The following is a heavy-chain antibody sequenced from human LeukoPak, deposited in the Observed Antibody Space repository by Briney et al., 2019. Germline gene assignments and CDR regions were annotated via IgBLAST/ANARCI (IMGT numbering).Heavy chain of an antibody. V-gene: IGHV3-48*03. CDR2: ISSSGSTI. CDR1: GFTFSSYE. Sequence: PGGTLRLSCAASGFTFSSYEMNWVRQAPGKGLEWVSYISSSGSTIYYADSVKGRFTISRDNAKNSLYLQMSSLRAEDTAVYYCARVTYDYVGGSYRTPFDYWGQGTLVTVSS. CDR3: ARVTYDYVGGSYRTPFDY. J-gene: IGHJ4*02. D-gene: IGHD3-16*02.